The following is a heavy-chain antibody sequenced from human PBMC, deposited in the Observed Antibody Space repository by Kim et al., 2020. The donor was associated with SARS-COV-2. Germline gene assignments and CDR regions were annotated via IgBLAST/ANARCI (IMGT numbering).Heavy chain of an antibody. Sequence: GGSLRLSCAASGFTFSSYAMHWVRQAPGKGLEWVAVISYDGSNKYYADSVKGRFTISRDNSKNTLYLQMNSLRAEDTAVYYCARYCSGGSCYTDAFDIWGQGTMVTVSS. CDR1: GFTFSSYA. CDR2: ISYDGSNK. CDR3: ARYCSGGSCYTDAFDI. V-gene: IGHV3-30*04. D-gene: IGHD2-15*01. J-gene: IGHJ3*02.